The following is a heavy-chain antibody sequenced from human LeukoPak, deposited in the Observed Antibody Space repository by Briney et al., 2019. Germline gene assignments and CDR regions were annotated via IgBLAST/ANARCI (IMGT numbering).Heavy chain of an antibody. CDR1: GFTFSNYR. CDR3: AELGITMIGGV. D-gene: IGHD3-10*02. J-gene: IGHJ6*04. CDR2: ISSSSIYI. Sequence: GGSLRLSCSASGFTFSNYRMNWVRQAPGRGLEWVSSISSSSIYIYYADSLRGRFTISRDNAKNSLYLQMNSLRAEDTAVYYCAELGITMIGGVWGKGTTVTISS. V-gene: IGHV3-21*01.